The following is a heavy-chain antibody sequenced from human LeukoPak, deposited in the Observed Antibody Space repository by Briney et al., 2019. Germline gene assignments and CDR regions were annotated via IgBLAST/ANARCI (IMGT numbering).Heavy chain of an antibody. CDR1: GYSISSSSYY. CDR3: ARIIVVVVAATHNWFDP. CDR2: IYYSGST. V-gene: IGHV4-39*01. Sequence: SETLSLTCTVSGYSISSSSYYWGWIRQPPGKGLEWIGSIYYSGSTYYNPSLKSRVTISVDTSKNQFSLKLSSVTAADTAVYYCARIIVVVVAATHNWFDPWGQGTLVTVSS. J-gene: IGHJ5*02. D-gene: IGHD2-15*01.